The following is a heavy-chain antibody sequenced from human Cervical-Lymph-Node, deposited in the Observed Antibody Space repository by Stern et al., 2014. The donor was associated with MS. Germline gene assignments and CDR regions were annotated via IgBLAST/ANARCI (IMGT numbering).Heavy chain of an antibody. V-gene: IGHV3-15*01. CDR3: TTVRYDRSAKPDF. D-gene: IGHD3-22*01. Sequence: EVQLVESGGGLVKLGGSLRLSCAASGFTFKNAWMSWVRQAPGKGLEWVGRIKDKIDGGTTDYAAPVKGRFTISRDDSKDTLYLELNRLKTEDTAVYYCTTVRYDRSAKPDFWGQGTLVTVSS. CDR1: GFTFKNAW. CDR2: IKDKIDGGTT. J-gene: IGHJ4*02.